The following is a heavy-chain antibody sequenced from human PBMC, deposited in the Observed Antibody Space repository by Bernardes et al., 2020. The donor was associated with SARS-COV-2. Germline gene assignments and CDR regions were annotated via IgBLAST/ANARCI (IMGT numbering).Heavy chain of an antibody. Sequence: GALSLSCAASGFTFSSYSMNWVRPAPGRGLEWVSSITGSSSHIYYAESVKGRFTISRDNAKSSLYLHMDSLSAEDTAVYYCARGQAVASFPPTDYFDSWGQGTLVAVSS. D-gene: IGHD6-19*01. V-gene: IGHV3-21*01. J-gene: IGHJ4*02. CDR3: ARGQAVASFPPTDYFDS. CDR2: ITGSSSHI. CDR1: GFTFSSYS.